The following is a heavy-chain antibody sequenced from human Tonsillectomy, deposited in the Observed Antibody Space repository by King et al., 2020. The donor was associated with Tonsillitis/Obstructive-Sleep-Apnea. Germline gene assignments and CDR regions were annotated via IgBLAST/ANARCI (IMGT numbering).Heavy chain of an antibody. Sequence: VQLVESGGGLVQPGGSLRLSCVASGFTFSTYAMTWVRQAPGKGPEWVSGISGSNGGTYYADSVKGRFTISRDNSQNTLYLQMNSLRADDTALYYCAKDVAAVTGDPGSWGQGTLVTVSS. CDR3: AKDVAAVTGDPGS. V-gene: IGHV3-23*04. CDR1: GFTFSTYA. J-gene: IGHJ5*02. CDR2: ISGSNGGT. D-gene: IGHD6-19*01.